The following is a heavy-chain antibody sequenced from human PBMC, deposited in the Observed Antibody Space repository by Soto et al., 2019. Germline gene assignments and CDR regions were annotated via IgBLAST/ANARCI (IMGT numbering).Heavy chain of an antibody. CDR1: GYTFTSYG. J-gene: IGHJ4*02. CDR3: AREMVRGVGSDY. V-gene: IGHV1-18*01. CDR2: ISTYNGNT. Sequence: QVQLVQSGAEVKKPGASVKVSCKASGYTFTSYGISWVRQAPGQGLEWVGWISTYNGNTKYAQKLQGRXXMXTXXSTSTAYMELRSLRSDDTAVFYCAREMVRGVGSDYWGQGTLVTVSS. D-gene: IGHD3-10*01.